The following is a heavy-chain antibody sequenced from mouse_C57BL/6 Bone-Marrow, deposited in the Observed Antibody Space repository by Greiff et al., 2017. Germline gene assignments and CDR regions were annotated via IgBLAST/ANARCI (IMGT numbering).Heavy chain of an antibody. V-gene: IGHV1-15*01. D-gene: IGHD1-1*01. CDR3: TRRRGVCYGSSCYAMDY. CDR2: IDPETGGT. J-gene: IGHJ4*01. Sequence: QVQLQQSGAELVRPGASVTLSCKASGYTFTDYEMHWVKQTPVHGLEWIGAIDPETGGTAYNQKFKGKAILTADKSSSTAYMELRSLTIEDSAVYYCTRRRGVCYGSSCYAMDYWGQGTSVTVSS. CDR1: GYTFTDYE.